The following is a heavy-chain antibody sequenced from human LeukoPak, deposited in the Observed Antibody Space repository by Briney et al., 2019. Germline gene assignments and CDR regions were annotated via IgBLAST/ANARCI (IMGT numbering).Heavy chain of an antibody. J-gene: IGHJ6*03. CDR2: MNHSGST. CDR1: GGSFSGYY. V-gene: IGHV4-34*01. CDR3: ARRLGRKFGERFYYYHYMDV. Sequence: PSETLSLTCAVYGGSFSGYYWSWIRQSPGKGLEWIGEMNHSGSTNYNPSLKSRVTISVDTSKNQFSLRLSSVTATDTAVYYCARRLGRKFGERFYYYHYMDVWGKGTTVTISS. D-gene: IGHD3-10*01.